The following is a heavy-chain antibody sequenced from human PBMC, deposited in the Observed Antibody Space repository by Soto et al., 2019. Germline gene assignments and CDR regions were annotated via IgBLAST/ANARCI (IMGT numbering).Heavy chain of an antibody. D-gene: IGHD2-2*01. J-gene: IGHJ4*02. CDR2: IIPIFGTA. V-gene: IGHV1-69*01. Sequence: QVQLVQSGAEVKKPGSSVKVSCKASGGTFSSYAISWVRQAPGQGLEWMGGIIPIFGTANYAQKFQGRVTITADESTSTADIELSSLRSEDTAVYYCAQSVPAATLNHDYWGQGTLVTVSS. CDR1: GGTFSSYA. CDR3: AQSVPAATLNHDY.